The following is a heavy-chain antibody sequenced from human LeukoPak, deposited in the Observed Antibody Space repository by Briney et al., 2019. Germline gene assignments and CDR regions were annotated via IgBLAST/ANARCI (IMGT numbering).Heavy chain of an antibody. D-gene: IGHD5-24*01. V-gene: IGHV3-48*02. Sequence: PGGSLRLSCSASGFTFSSYSMNWVRQAPGKGLEWASYISSTSSTIYYADSVKGRFTISRDNAKNSLYLQMKSLRDEDTAVYYCAKDGYKWNFDNWGQGTLVTVSS. CDR3: AKDGYKWNFDN. CDR1: GFTFSSYS. J-gene: IGHJ4*02. CDR2: ISSTSSTI.